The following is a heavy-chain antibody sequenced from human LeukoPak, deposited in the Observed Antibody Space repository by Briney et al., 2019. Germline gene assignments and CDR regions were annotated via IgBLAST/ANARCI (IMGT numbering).Heavy chain of an antibody. D-gene: IGHD2-2*01. V-gene: IGHV3-30*02. J-gene: IGHJ6*03. Sequence: GGSLRLSCSASGFTFSSYGMHRVRQDPGKGLVGVAFIRYDGSNKYYADSVKGRFTISRDNSKNTLYLQMNSLRAEDTAVYYCANQDIVVVPAAVYYYYYMDVWGKGTTVTVSS. CDR3: ANQDIVVVPAAVYYYYYMDV. CDR1: GFTFSSYG. CDR2: IRYDGSNK.